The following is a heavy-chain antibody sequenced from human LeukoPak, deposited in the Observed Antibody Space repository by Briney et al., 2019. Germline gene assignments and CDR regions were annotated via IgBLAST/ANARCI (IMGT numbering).Heavy chain of an antibody. V-gene: IGHV4-34*01. CDR1: GGSFSGYY. D-gene: IGHD1-1*01. J-gene: IGHJ4*02. Sequence: PLETLSLTCAVYGGSFSGYYWSWIRQPPGKGLEWIGEINHSGSTNYNPSLKSRVTISVDTSKNQFSLKLSSVTAADTAVYYCARGSRTRIFDYWGQGTLVTVSS. CDR3: ARGSRTRIFDY. CDR2: INHSGST.